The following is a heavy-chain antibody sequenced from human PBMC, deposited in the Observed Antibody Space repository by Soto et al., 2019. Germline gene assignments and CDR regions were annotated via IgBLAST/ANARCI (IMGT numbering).Heavy chain of an antibody. CDR1: GYTFTSYG. J-gene: IGHJ6*03. CDR2: ISAYNGNT. CDR3: ARLPAMVRGVIITNYYYMDV. V-gene: IGHV1-18*01. D-gene: IGHD3-10*01. Sequence: ASVKVSCKASGYTFTSYGISWVRQAPGQGLEWMGWISAYNGNTNYAQKLQGRVTMTTDTSTSTAYMELRSLRSDDTAVYYCARLPAMVRGVIITNYYYMDVWGKGTTVTVSS.